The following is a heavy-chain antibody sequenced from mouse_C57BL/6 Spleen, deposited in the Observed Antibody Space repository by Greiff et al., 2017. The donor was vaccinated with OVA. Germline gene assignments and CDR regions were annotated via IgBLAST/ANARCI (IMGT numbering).Heavy chain of an antibody. CDR2: IDPAAGGT. V-gene: IGHV1-15*01. Sequence: VQLQQSGAELVRPGASVTLSCKASGYTFTGYEMHWVKQTPVQGLEWIGAIDPAAGGTAYNQKFKGKATLTADKSSSTAYMELSSLTSEDSAVAYYSRGDYGSREYFDDWGKGTTVTVSA. J-gene: IGHJ1*03. D-gene: IGHD1-1*01. CDR3: SRGDYGSREYFDD. CDR1: GYTFTGYE.